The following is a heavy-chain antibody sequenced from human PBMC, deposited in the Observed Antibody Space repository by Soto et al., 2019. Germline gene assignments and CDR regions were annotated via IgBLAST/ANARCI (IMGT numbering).Heavy chain of an antibody. D-gene: IGHD3-22*01. CDR1: GFTFRDHA. V-gene: IGHV3-23*01. CDR3: AKDRYYDTPGWFDP. Sequence: EAQLLASGGGLVQPGGSLRLSCVGSGFTFRDHAMRWVRQAPGRGLEWVSAISANGGSIQHADSVKGRFSVSRDNAKNTVYLRMDNLRTEDSAVYYCAKDRYYDTPGWFDPWGQGSRVIVSS. J-gene: IGHJ5*02. CDR2: ISANGGSI.